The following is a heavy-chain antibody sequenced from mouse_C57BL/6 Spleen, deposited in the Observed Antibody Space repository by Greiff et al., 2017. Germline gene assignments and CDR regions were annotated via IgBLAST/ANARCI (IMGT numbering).Heavy chain of an antibody. J-gene: IGHJ4*01. D-gene: IGHD1-1*01. CDR2: ISYDGSN. V-gene: IGHV3-6*01. CDR1: GYSITSGYY. CDR3: ARETDYYGSSYNYAMDY. Sequence: DVKLQESGPGLVKPSQSLSLTCSVTGYSITSGYYWNWIRQFPGNKLEWMGYISYDGSNNYNPSLKNRISITRDTSKNQFFLKLNSVTTEDTATYYCARETDYYGSSYNYAMDYWGQGTSVTVSS.